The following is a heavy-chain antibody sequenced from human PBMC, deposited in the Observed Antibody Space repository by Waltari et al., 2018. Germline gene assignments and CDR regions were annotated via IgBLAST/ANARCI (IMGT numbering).Heavy chain of an antibody. D-gene: IGHD2-21*02. Sequence: QVQLQQWGAGLLKPSETLSLTCAVYGGSFIGYYWSWIRQPPGKGLEWIGEINHSGSTNYNPSLKSRVTISVDTSKNQFSLKLSSVTAADTAVYYCARRGRTASRGVDYWGQGTLVTVSS. V-gene: IGHV4-34*01. J-gene: IGHJ4*02. CDR3: ARRGRTASRGVDY. CDR1: GGSFIGYY. CDR2: INHSGST.